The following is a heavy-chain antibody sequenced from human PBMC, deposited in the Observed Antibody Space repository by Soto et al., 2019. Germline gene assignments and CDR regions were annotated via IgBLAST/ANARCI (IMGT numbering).Heavy chain of an antibody. Sequence: EVQLVESGGGLVQPGGSLRLSCAASGFTFSGYWMSWVRQAPGKGLEWVANIKQDGSEQFYVDSVKGRFTISRDNAKNSLYLQMTSLTAEDTAVYYCAREGVWGQGTTVTVSS. J-gene: IGHJ6*02. CDR2: IKQDGSEQ. CDR3: AREGV. V-gene: IGHV3-7*05. CDR1: GFTFSGYW.